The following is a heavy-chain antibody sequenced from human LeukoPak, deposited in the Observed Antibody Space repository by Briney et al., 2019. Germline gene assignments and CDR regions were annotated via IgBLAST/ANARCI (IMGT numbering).Heavy chain of an antibody. J-gene: IGHJ3*02. CDR2: ISSSSSYI. V-gene: IGHV3-21*01. Sequence: GALRLSCAASGFTFSSYSMNWVRQAPGKGLEWVSSISSSSSYIYYADSVKGRFTISRDNAKNSLYLQMNSLRAEDTAVYYCARDQSKHGDAFDIWGQGTMVTVSS. CDR3: ARDQSKHGDAFDI. CDR1: GFTFSSYS.